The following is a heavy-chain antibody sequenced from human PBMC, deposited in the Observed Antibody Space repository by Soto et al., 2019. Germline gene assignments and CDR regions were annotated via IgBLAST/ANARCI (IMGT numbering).Heavy chain of an antibody. D-gene: IGHD2-2*01. CDR3: TCDCSSTSCRLGI. Sequence: EVPLVESGGGLVQPGGSLKLSCAASGFTFSGSAMHWVRQASGKGLEWVGRIRSKANSYATTYAASVKDRFTVSRDDSKNTAYLQMNSLKTEDTAVYYCTCDCSSTSCRLGIWGQGTLVTVSS. CDR1: GFTFSGSA. V-gene: IGHV3-73*02. CDR2: IRSKANSYAT. J-gene: IGHJ4*02.